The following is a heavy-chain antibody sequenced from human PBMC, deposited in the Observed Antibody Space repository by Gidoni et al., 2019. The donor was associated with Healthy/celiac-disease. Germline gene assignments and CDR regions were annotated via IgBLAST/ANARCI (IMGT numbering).Heavy chain of an antibody. Sequence: VQPGRSLRLSCAASGFTFSSYGMHWVRQAPGKGLEWVAVISYDGSNKYYADSVKGRFTISRDNSKNTLYLQMNSLRAEDTAVYYCAKADTTVTTLDYWGQGTLVTVSS. V-gene: IGHV3-30*18. J-gene: IGHJ4*02. CDR1: GFTFSSYG. CDR2: ISYDGSNK. D-gene: IGHD4-17*01. CDR3: AKADTTVTTLDY.